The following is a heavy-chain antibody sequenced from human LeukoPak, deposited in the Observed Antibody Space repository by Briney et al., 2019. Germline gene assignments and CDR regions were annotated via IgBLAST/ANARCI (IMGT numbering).Heavy chain of an antibody. CDR3: ARRNDSSGIDYFDY. Sequence: SVKVSCKASGGTFSSYAISWVRHAPGQGLEWMGGIIPIFGTANYAQKFQGRVTITADESTSTAYMELSSLRSEDTAVYYCARRNDSSGIDYFDYWGQGTLVTVSS. CDR1: GGTFSSYA. D-gene: IGHD6-19*01. V-gene: IGHV1-69*13. CDR2: IIPIFGTA. J-gene: IGHJ4*02.